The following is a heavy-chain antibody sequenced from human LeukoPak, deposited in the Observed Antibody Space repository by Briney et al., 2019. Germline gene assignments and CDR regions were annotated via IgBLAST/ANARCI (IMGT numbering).Heavy chain of an antibody. CDR3: ATVRGGSGTYYNDY. CDR2: ISYDGSNK. Sequence: GGSLRLSCAASGFTFSGYPIHWVRQAPGKGLEWVAVISYDGSNKYYADSVKGRFTISRDNSKNTLYLQMNSLRAEDTSVYYCATVRGGSGTYYNDYWGQGTLVTVSS. V-gene: IGHV3-30-3*01. CDR1: GFTFSGYP. D-gene: IGHD3-10*01. J-gene: IGHJ4*02.